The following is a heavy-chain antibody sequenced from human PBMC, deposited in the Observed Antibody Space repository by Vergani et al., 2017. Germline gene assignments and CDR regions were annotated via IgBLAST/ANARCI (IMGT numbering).Heavy chain of an antibody. J-gene: IGHJ5*02. V-gene: IGHV4-61*02. Sequence: QVQLQESGPGLVKPSQTLSLTCTVSGGSISSGSYYWSWIRQPAGKGLEWIGRIYTSGSTNYNPSLKSRVTISVDTSKNQFSLKLSSVTAADSAVYYCARDRTTVNLFDPWGQGTLVTVSS. CDR2: IYTSGST. D-gene: IGHD4-17*01. CDR1: GGSISSGSYY. CDR3: ARDRTTVNLFDP.